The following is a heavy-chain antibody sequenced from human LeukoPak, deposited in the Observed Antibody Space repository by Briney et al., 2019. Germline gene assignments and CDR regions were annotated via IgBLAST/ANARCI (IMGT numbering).Heavy chain of an antibody. CDR2: INPNSGGT. CDR3: ASSVINIAAAGKIDY. D-gene: IGHD6-13*01. V-gene: IGHV1-2*02. J-gene: IGHJ4*02. CDR1: GYTFTGYY. Sequence: GASVKVSCKASGYTFTGYYMHWVRQAPGQGLEWMGWINPNSGGTNYAQKFQGRVTMTRDTSISTAYMELSRLRSDDTAVYYCASSVINIAAAGKIDYWGQGTLVIVSS.